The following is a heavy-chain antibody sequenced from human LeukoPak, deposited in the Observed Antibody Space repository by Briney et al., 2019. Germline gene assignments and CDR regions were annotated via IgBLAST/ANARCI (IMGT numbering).Heavy chain of an antibody. V-gene: IGHV4-34*01. D-gene: IGHD2-15*01. J-gene: IGHJ5*02. Sequence: SETLSLTCAVYGGSFSGYYWSWIRQPPGKGLEWIGEINHSGSTNYNPSLKSRVTISVDTSKNQFSLKLSSVTAADTAVYYCARVTLGYCSGGSCYPGRWFDPWGQGTLVTVSS. CDR1: GGSFSGYY. CDR3: ARVTLGYCSGGSCYPGRWFDP. CDR2: INHSGST.